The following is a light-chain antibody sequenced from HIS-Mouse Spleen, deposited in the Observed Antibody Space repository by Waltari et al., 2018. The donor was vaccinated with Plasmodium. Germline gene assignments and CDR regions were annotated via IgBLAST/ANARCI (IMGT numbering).Light chain of an antibody. V-gene: IGKV4-1*01. CDR3: QQYYSTPYT. J-gene: IGKJ2*01. CDR1: QSVLYSSNNKNY. CDR2: WAS. Sequence: DIVMTQSPDSLAVSLGDRATINCKPSQSVLYSSNNKNYLAWYQQKPGQPPKLLIYWASTRESGVPDRFSGSGSGTDFTLTISSLQAEDVAVYYCQQYYSTPYTFGQGTKLEIK.